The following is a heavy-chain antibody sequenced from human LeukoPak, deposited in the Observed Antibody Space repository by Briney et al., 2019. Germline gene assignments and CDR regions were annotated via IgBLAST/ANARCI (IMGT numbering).Heavy chain of an antibody. J-gene: IGHJ5*02. CDR1: GFTFSNYW. CDR3: ARDRVRGFDP. CDR2: IKQDGSEK. V-gene: IGHV3-7*01. Sequence: GGSLRLSCAASGFTFSNYWMSWVRQTPGKGLEWVANIKQDGSEKYYVDSVRGRLTISRDNAKNSLSLQMNSLRAEDTAVYYCARDRVRGFDPWGQGTLVTVSS.